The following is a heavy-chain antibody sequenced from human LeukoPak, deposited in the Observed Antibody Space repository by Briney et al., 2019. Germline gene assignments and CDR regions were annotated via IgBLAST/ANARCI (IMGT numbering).Heavy chain of an antibody. CDR2: ISTYNGNT. Sequence: GASVKVSCKASGYTFTGYYMHWVRQAPGQGLEWMGWISTYNGNTNYAQKLQGRVTMTTDTSTSTAYMELRSLRSDDTAVYYCARAVTSHPYYSDYWGQGALVTVSS. D-gene: IGHD3-16*01. J-gene: IGHJ4*02. CDR1: GYTFTGYY. CDR3: ARAVTSHPYYSDY. V-gene: IGHV1-18*04.